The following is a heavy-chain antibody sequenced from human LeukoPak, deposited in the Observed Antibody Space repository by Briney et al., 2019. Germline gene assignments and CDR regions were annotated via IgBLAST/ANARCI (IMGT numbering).Heavy chain of an antibody. V-gene: IGHV4-59*01. D-gene: IGHD3-10*01. CDR2: IYYRGNR. Sequence: SETLSLTCTVSGGSITSFYWSWIRQPPGEGLEWIGYIYYRGNRNEYPCLKSGVTISVDAAKNQFSLWLSSVTAADTAVYYCARLARLTLIRGVTGYHSLDVWGKGTKVTVSS. J-gene: IGHJ6*04. CDR1: GGSITSFY. CDR3: ARLARLTLIRGVTGYHSLDV.